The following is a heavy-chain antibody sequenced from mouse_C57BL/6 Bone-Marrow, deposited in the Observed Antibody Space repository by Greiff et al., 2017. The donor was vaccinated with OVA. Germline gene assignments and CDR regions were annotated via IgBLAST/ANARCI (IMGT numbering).Heavy chain of an antibody. V-gene: IGHV1-54*01. CDR1: GYAFTNYL. CDR2: INPGSGGT. CDR3: ARHRGGYYFDY. J-gene: IGHJ2*01. Sequence: VQLKQSGAELVRPGTSVKVSCKASGYAFTNYLIEWVKQRPGQGLEWIGVINPGSGGTNYNEKFKGKATLTADKSSSTAYMQLSSLTSEDSAVYFCARHRGGYYFDYGGQGTTLTVSS.